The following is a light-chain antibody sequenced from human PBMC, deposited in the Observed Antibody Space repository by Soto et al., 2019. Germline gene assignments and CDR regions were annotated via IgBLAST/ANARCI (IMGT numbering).Light chain of an antibody. CDR2: EDN. Sequence: NFMLTQPHSVSESPGKTVTISCTRSSGSIASNYVQWYQQRPGSAPTTVIYEDNQRPSGVPDRFSGSTDGSSNSASLTISGLQTEDEVDYYCQSYDSSTVVFGGGTKLTVL. J-gene: IGLJ2*01. CDR1: SGSIASNY. V-gene: IGLV6-57*04. CDR3: QSYDSSTVV.